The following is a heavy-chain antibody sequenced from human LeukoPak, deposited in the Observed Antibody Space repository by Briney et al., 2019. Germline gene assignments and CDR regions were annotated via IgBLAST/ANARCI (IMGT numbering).Heavy chain of an antibody. V-gene: IGHV3-11*06. D-gene: IGHD5-24*01. CDR3: ASGIRDGYSIFDY. CDR1: GFTLRDYY. J-gene: IGHJ4*02. CDR2: ISSSGTYT. Sequence: PGGSLRLSCAASGFTLRDYYMTWIRQAPGKGLEWVSCISSSGTYTDYADSVKGRFTISRDNAKNSLYLQINSLRAEDTAVYYCASGIRDGYSIFDYWGQGTLVTVSP.